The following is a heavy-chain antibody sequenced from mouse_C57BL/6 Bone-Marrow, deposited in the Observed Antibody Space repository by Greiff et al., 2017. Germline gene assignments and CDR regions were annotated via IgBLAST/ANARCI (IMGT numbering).Heavy chain of an antibody. V-gene: IGHV1-58*01. CDR3: ARSRFPYDGYYGWFAY. J-gene: IGHJ3*01. D-gene: IGHD2-3*01. CDR2: IYIGNGYT. CDR1: GYTFTSYG. Sequence: EVQLQQSGAELVRPGSSVKMSCKTSGYTFTSYGINWVKQRPGQGLEWIGYIYIGNGYTEYNEKFKGKATLTSYTSSSTAYMQLSSLTSDDSAIYFCARSRFPYDGYYGWFAYWGQGTLVTVSA.